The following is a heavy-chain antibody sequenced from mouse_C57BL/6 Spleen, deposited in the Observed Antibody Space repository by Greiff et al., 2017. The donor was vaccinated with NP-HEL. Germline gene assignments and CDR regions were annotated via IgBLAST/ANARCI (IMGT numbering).Heavy chain of an antibody. D-gene: IGHD2-2*01. CDR1: GYSITSGYY. CDR3: ARGGGGYEGGLAY. V-gene: IGHV3-6*01. CDR2: ISYDGSN. J-gene: IGHJ3*01. Sequence: VQLKESGPGLVKPSQSLSLTCSVTGYSITSGYYWNWIRQFPGNTLEWMGYISYDGSNNYNPSLKNRISITRDTSKNQFFLKLNSVTTEDTATYYCARGGGGYEGGLAYWGQGTLVTVSA.